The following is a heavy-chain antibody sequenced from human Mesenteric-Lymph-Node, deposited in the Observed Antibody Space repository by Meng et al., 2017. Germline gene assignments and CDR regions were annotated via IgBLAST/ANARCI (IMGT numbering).Heavy chain of an antibody. V-gene: IGHV3-74*01. J-gene: IGHJ4*02. CDR2: INSDGSST. Sequence: GESLKISCAASGFTFSSYWMHWVRQAPGKGLVWVSRINSDGSSTSYADSVKGRFTISRDNAKNTLYLQMNSLRAEDTAVYYCAKGTITPPGTGWGYYCDYWGQGTLVTVSS. D-gene: IGHD6-13*01. CDR1: GFTFSSYW. CDR3: AKGTITPPGTGWGYYCDY.